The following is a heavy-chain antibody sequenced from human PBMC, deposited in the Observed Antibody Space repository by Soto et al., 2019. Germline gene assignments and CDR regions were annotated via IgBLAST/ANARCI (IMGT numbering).Heavy chain of an antibody. CDR3: ARDHQYSYGLNWFDP. D-gene: IGHD5-18*01. Sequence: GGSLRLSCAASGFTFSSYSMNLVRQAPGKGLEWVSYISSSSSTIYYADSVKGRFTISRDNAKNSLYLQMNSLRDEDTAVYYCARDHQYSYGLNWFDPWGQGTLVTVSS. CDR1: GFTFSSYS. J-gene: IGHJ5*02. CDR2: ISSSSSTI. V-gene: IGHV3-48*02.